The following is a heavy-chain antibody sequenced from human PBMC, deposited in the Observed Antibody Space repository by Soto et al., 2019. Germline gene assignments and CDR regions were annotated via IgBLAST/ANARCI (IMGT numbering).Heavy chain of an antibody. V-gene: IGHV3-23*01. CDR1: GFTFSSYA. J-gene: IGHJ5*02. CDR3: AKDPLRFLEWGPYNWFDP. Sequence: GGSLRLSCAASGFTFSSYAMSWVRQAPGKGLEWVSAISGSGGSTYYADSVKGRFTISRDNSKNTLYLQMNSLRAEDTAVYYCAKDPLRFLEWGPYNWFDPWGQGTLVTVSS. D-gene: IGHD3-3*01. CDR2: ISGSGGST.